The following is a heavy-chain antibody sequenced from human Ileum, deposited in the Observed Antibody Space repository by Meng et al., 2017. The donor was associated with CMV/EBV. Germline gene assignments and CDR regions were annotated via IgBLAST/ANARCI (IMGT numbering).Heavy chain of an antibody. CDR2: IKKDGSQK. V-gene: IGHV3-7*01. D-gene: IGHD6-13*01. Sequence: GGSLRLSCTTSGFTFSNYWMSWVRQAPGKGLEWVANIKKDGSQKNYVDSVKGRFIISRANTENSLYLQMNGLRAEDTAVYYCARVGAAAGERGNDYWGQGTLV. CDR3: ARVGAAAGERGNDY. J-gene: IGHJ4*02. CDR1: GFTFSNYW.